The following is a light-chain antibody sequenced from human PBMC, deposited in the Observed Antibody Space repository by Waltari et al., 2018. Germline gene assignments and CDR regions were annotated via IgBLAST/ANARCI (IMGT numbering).Light chain of an antibody. CDR1: QDIRND. J-gene: IGKJ1*01. V-gene: IGKV1-6*01. CDR2: AAS. Sequence: AIQMTQSPSSLSASVGDRVTITCRASQDIRNDLGWYQQKPGEAPKLLIYAASNLQSGVPSKFSGSGSGTDFILTISSLQPEDFATYYCLQDYNYPRTFGQGTKVEIK. CDR3: LQDYNYPRT.